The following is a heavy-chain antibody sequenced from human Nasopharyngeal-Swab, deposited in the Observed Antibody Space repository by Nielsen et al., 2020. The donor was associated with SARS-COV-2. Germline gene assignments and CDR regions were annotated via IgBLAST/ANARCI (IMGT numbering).Heavy chain of an antibody. CDR2: ISWNSGSI. CDR3: AKEVGALLLALDY. Sequence: SLKISCAASGFTFDDYAMHWVRQAPGKGLEWVSGISWNSGSIGYADSVKGRFTISRDNAKNSLYLQMNSLRAEDTAVYYCAKEVGALLLALDYWGQGTLVTVSS. J-gene: IGHJ4*02. V-gene: IGHV3-9*01. D-gene: IGHD1-26*01. CDR1: GFTFDDYA.